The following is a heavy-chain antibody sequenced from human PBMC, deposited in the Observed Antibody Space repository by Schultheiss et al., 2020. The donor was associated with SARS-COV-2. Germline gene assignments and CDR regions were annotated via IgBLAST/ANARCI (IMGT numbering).Heavy chain of an antibody. Sequence: SETLSLTCTVSGGSISSYYWSWIRQPAGKGLEWIGRIYTSGSTNYNPSLKSRATISGDMSKNHFSLKLTSVTAADTAVYYCARGDGLGFDYWGQGTLVTVSS. CDR3: ARGDGLGFDY. V-gene: IGHV4-4*07. CDR1: GGSISSYY. D-gene: IGHD3/OR15-3a*01. J-gene: IGHJ4*02. CDR2: IYTSGST.